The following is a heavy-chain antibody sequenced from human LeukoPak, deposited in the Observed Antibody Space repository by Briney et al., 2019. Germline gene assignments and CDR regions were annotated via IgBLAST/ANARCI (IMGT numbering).Heavy chain of an antibody. CDR3: ARVQYTYGETYFDY. Sequence: SETLSLTCTVSGVSVRTYYWSWIRQSPDKGLEWLGYIYHSGNTKYTPNPSLKSRVTMSEDTAKNQFSLKLSSVTAADTAVYYCARVQYTYGETYFDYWGQGTLVTVSS. V-gene: IGHV4-59*08. CDR2: IYHSGNT. CDR1: GVSVRTYY. J-gene: IGHJ4*02. D-gene: IGHD5-18*01.